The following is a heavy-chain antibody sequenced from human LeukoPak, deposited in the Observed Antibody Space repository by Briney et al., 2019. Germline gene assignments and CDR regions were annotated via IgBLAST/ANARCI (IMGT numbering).Heavy chain of an antibody. CDR3: ARDEGYYYDSSGDFDY. J-gene: IGHJ4*02. CDR1: GFTFSSHW. V-gene: IGHV3-7*01. D-gene: IGHD3-22*01. Sequence: GGSLRLSCAASGFTFSSHWMNWVRQAPGTGLEWVANIKQDGSEKYYVDSVKGRFTISRDNSKNTLYLQMNSLRAEDTAVYYCARDEGYYYDSSGDFDYWGQGTLVTVSS. CDR2: IKQDGSEK.